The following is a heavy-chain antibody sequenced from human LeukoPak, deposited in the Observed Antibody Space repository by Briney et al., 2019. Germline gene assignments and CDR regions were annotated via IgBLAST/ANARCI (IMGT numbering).Heavy chain of an antibody. CDR3: ARVVGATTTDWFDP. CDR2: ISAYNGNT. Sequence: ASVKVSCKASGYTFTSYVISWVRQAPGQGLEWMGWISAYNGNTNYAQKLQGRVTLTTDTSTSTAYMELRSLRSDDTAVYYCARVVGATTTDWFDPWGQGTLVTVSS. D-gene: IGHD1-26*01. CDR1: GYTFTSYV. V-gene: IGHV1-18*01. J-gene: IGHJ5*02.